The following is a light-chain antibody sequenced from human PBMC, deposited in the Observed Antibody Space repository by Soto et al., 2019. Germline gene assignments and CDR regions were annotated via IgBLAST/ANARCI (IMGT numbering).Light chain of an antibody. CDR3: ETWDSSLSAGV. CDR1: SSNIGNNY. Sequence: QSVLTQPPSVSAAPGQKVTSSCSGSSSNIGNNYVSWYQQIPGTAPKLLIYENNKRPSGIPDRFSGSKSGTSATLGITGLQTGDEADYYCETWDSSLSAGVFGGGTKLTVL. V-gene: IGLV1-51*02. J-gene: IGLJ3*02. CDR2: ENN.